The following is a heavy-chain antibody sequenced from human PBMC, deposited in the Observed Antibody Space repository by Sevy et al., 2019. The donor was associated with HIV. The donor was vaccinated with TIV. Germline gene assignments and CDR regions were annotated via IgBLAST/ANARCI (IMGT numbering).Heavy chain of an antibody. CDR3: AKDHASTYYYDSSGYYYDFYYYGMDV. CDR2: ISGSGGST. CDR1: AFTFSSYA. V-gene: IGHV3-23*01. D-gene: IGHD3-22*01. J-gene: IGHJ6*02. Sequence: GGSLRLSCAASAFTFSSYAMSWVRQAPGKGLEWVSAISGSGGSTYYADSVKGRFTISRDNSKNTLYLQMNSLRAEDTAVYYCAKDHASTYYYDSSGYYYDFYYYGMDVWGQGTTVTVSS.